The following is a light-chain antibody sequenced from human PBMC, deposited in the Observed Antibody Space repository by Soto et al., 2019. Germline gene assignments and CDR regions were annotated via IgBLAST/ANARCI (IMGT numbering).Light chain of an antibody. J-gene: IGKJ2*01. Sequence: EIVLTQSPGTLSLSPGERATLSSRASQSVSSSSLAWYQQKPGQAPRLLIYGASSRATGIPDRFSGSGSGTDFTLTISRLEPEDFAVDYCQQRSNWPPYTFGQGTKLEIK. CDR2: GAS. V-gene: IGKV3D-20*02. CDR1: QSVSSSS. CDR3: QQRSNWPPYT.